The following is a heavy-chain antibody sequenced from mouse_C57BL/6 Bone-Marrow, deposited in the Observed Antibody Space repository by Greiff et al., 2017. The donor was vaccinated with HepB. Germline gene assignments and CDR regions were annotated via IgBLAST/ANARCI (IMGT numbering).Heavy chain of an antibody. CDR2: INYDGSST. J-gene: IGHJ4*01. Sequence: EVQVVESEGGLVQPGSSMKLSCTASGFTFSDYYMAWVRQVPEKGLEWVANINYDGSSTYYLDSLKSRFIISRDNAKNILYLQMSSLKSEDTATYYCARDYDDGYAMDYWGQGTSVTVSS. CDR1: GFTFSDYY. V-gene: IGHV5-16*01. CDR3: ARDYDDGYAMDY. D-gene: IGHD2-12*01.